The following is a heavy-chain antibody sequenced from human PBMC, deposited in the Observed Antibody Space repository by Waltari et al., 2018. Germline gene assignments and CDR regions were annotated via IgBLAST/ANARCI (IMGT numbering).Heavy chain of an antibody. CDR3: AKNFGVGAPEATLDF. CDR1: GFNFGAFA. J-gene: IGHJ3*01. CDR2: ITFDGTSG. Sequence: QVQLMESGGGVVQPGRSLRLSCAASGFNFGAFAMHWVRQARGKGLDWVAIITFDGTSGYSEVSVKGRFTISRDNSMRTVYLQMNSLRPEDTAVYYCAKNFGVGAPEATLDFWGPGTMVTVSS. V-gene: IGHV3-30-3*02. D-gene: IGHD3-3*01.